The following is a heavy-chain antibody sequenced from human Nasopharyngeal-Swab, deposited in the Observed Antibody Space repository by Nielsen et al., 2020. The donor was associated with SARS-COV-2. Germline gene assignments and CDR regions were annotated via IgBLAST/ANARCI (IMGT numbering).Heavy chain of an antibody. J-gene: IGHJ6*03. CDR2: ISAYNGNT. V-gene: IGHV1-18*04. CDR1: GYTFTSYG. D-gene: IGHD6-6*01. Sequence: ASVKVSCKASGYTFTSYGISWVRQAPGQGLEWMGWISAYNGNTNYAQKLQGRVTMTTDTSTSTAYMELRSLRSDDTAVYYCARDRTIAARPYGIRDYYYMDVWGKGTTVTVSS. CDR3: ARDRTIAARPYGIRDYYYMDV.